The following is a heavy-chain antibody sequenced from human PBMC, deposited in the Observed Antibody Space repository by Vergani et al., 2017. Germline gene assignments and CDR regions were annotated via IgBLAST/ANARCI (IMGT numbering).Heavy chain of an antibody. CDR2: IYTSGST. J-gene: IGHJ6*03. D-gene: IGHD3-3*01. CDR1: GGSISSGSYY. CDR3: GGDITKIGPSGQYYYYYYMDV. Sequence: QVQLQESGPGLVKPSETLSLTCTVSGGSISSGSYYWSWIRQPAGKGLEWIGRIYTSGSTNYNPSLKSRVSISVDTSKNQFSLKLSSVTAADTAVYYCGGDITKIGPSGQYYYYYYMDVWGKGTTVTVSS. V-gene: IGHV4-61*02.